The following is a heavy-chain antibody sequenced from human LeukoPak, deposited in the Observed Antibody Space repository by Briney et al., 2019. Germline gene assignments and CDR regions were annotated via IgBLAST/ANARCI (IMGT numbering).Heavy chain of an antibody. V-gene: IGHV1-2*06. CDR1: GYTFTGYY. Sequence: ASVKVSCKASGYTFTGYYMHWVLQAPGQGLEWMGRINPNSGGTNYAQKFQGRVTMTRDTFISTAYMELSRLRSDDTAVYYCAREYIAVAGMGGVDYWGQGTLVTVSS. D-gene: IGHD6-19*01. CDR3: AREYIAVAGMGGVDY. CDR2: INPNSGGT. J-gene: IGHJ4*02.